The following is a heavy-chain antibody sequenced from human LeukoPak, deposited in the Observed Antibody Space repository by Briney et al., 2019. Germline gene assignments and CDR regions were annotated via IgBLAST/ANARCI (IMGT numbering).Heavy chain of an antibody. Sequence: SETLSLTCTVSGGSVDHYYWSWIRQPAGKGLEWIGQIYSSGSTRYNPSLKSRVTMSVDTSKNQFSLKLSSVTAADTAVYYCAREDYGSGRRPWGQGTLVTVSS. J-gene: IGHJ5*02. D-gene: IGHD3-10*01. CDR1: GGSVDHYY. CDR2: IYSSGST. CDR3: AREDYGSGRRP. V-gene: IGHV4-4*07.